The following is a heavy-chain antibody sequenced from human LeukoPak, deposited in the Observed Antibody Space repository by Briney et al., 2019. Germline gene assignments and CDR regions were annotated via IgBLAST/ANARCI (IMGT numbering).Heavy chain of an antibody. CDR2: IVVGSGNT. CDR1: GFTFTSSA. J-gene: IGHJ4*02. V-gene: IGHV1-58*01. Sequence: GASVKVSCKASGFTFTSSAVQWVRQARGQRLEWIGWIVVGSGNTNYAQEFQERVTITRDMSTSTAYMELSSLRSEDTAVYYCAADMYYDILTGYQNFDYWGQGTLVTVSS. CDR3: AADMYYDILTGYQNFDY. D-gene: IGHD3-9*01.